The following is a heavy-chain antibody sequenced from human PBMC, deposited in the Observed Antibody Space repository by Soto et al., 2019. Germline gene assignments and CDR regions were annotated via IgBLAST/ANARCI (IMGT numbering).Heavy chain of an antibody. CDR2: VNGRGDSA. Sequence: PGGSLRLSCAASGFTFKNFAMSWVRQAPGKGLEWVSAVNGRGDSAFYTDSVKGRFTISRDNSKNTLYLQMNSLRAEDTAVYYCAKDQSGYYDFWSGYDYWGQGTLVTVSS. CDR3: AKDQSGYYDFWSGYDY. D-gene: IGHD3-3*01. V-gene: IGHV3-23*01. CDR1: GFTFKNFA. J-gene: IGHJ4*02.